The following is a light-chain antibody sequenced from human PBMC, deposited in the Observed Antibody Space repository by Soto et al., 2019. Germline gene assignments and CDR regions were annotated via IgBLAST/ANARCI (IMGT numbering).Light chain of an antibody. CDR2: VGS. J-gene: IGKJ4*01. V-gene: IGKV1-39*01. CDR3: QQTYTTPFT. CDR1: QSISSY. Sequence: DIQMTQSPSSLSASVGDRVTITCRASQSISSYLSWYQQKSGKAPKRLIYVGSTLQSGVPSRCSGSGSGTDFTLTISSLQAAEFATYFCQQTYTTPFTFGGGTKVDVK.